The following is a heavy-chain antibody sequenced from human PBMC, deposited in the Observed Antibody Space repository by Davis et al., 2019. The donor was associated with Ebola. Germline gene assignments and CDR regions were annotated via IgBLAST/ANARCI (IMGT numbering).Heavy chain of an antibody. CDR2: IKQDGSEE. CDR3: ASQGGCISSTCFYYYYYAMDV. Sequence: GGSLRLSCAGSGFPFSRYWMSWVRQAPGKELEWVANIKQDGSEEHYVDSVKGRFTISRDNAKNSLYLQMNSLRAEDTAVYYCASQGGCISSTCFYYYYYAMDVWGQGTTVTVSS. V-gene: IGHV3-7*01. CDR1: GFPFSRYW. J-gene: IGHJ6*02. D-gene: IGHD2-2*01.